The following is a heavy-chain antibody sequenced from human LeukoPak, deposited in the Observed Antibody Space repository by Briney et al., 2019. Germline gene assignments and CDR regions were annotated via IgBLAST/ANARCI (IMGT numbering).Heavy chain of an antibody. D-gene: IGHD1-20*01. CDR2: THSSGSA. V-gene: IGHV4-4*07. CDR1: GGSINSYH. J-gene: IGHJ3*02. Sequence: SETLSLTCAVSGGSINSYHWSWIRQPAGKGLEWIGRTHSSGSANYNPSVQSRVTMSVDTSKNQVSLKLSSVTAADTAVYYCARDRFGITGLGAFDIWGQGTMVTVSS. CDR3: ARDRFGITGLGAFDI.